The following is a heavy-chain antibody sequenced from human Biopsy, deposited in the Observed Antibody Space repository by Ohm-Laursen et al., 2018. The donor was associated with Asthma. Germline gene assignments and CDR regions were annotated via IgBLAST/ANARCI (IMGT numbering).Heavy chain of an antibody. J-gene: IGHJ3*02. D-gene: IGHD1-1*01. CDR1: GFSFSNFA. CDR3: VRDGTDDAFDI. CDR2: ISKDASTQ. V-gene: IGHV3-30*06. Sequence: SLRLSCTASGFSFSNFAIHWVRQAPGKGLEWVGVISKDASTQDYADSVKGRFTVARDNSKNTLDLQMNSLREEDTAVYYCVRDGTDDAFDIWGQGTVVSVSS.